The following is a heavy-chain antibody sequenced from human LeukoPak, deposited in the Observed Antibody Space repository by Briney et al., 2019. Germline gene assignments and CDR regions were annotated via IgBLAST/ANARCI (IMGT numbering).Heavy chain of an antibody. CDR2: IYPGDSDA. CDR3: ARVDQQLADY. D-gene: IGHD6-6*01. V-gene: IGHV5-51*01. CDR1: GYSFTNYW. J-gene: IGHJ4*02. Sequence: GESLKISCKGSGYSFTNYWIGWVRQMPGKGLEWMGLIYPGDSDARYSPSFQGQVTISADKSISTAYLQWSSLKASDTAMYYCARVDQQLADYWGQGTLVTVSS.